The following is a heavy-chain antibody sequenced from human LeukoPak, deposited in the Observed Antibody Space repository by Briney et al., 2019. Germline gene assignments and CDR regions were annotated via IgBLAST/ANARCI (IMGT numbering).Heavy chain of an antibody. J-gene: IGHJ5*02. CDR3: AIHPVDFWSGYNNWFDP. CDR1: GFTFSNYG. CDR2: ISYDGSSK. V-gene: IGHV3-30*03. Sequence: GGSLRLSCAASGFTFSNYGMHWVRQAPGKGLEWVAVISYDGSSKYYADSVKGRFTISRDNSKNTLYLQMNSLRAEDTAVYYCAIHPVDFWSGYNNWFDPWGQGTLVTVSS. D-gene: IGHD3-3*01.